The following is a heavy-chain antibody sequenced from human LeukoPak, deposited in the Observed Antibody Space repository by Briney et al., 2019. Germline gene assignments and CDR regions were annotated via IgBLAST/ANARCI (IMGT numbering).Heavy chain of an antibody. J-gene: IGHJ4*02. CDR2: TYYRSKWYN. CDR3: AREFKLLWFGELLPNFDY. Sequence: SQTLSLTCAISGDSVSSNSAAWNWIRQSPSRGLEWLGRTYYRSKWYNDYSVSVKSRITIKPGASKNQYSLQLNSVTPEDTAVYYCAREFKLLWFGELLPNFDYWGQGTLVTVSA. CDR1: GDSVSSNSAA. D-gene: IGHD3-10*01. V-gene: IGHV6-1*01.